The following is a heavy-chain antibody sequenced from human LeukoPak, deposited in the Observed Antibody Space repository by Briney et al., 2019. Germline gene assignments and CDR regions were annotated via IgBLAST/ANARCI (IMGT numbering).Heavy chain of an antibody. V-gene: IGHV4-61*02. CDR3: ARGQKYTSGYTVTELGSRYFDY. J-gene: IGHJ4*02. D-gene: IGHD5-18*01. CDR1: GGSISSGGYY. Sequence: PSETLSLTCSVSGGSISSGGYYWTWIRQSAEKGLEWIGRVYATGETLYNPSLTSRVTISLDTSKNWFSLRLTSVTAADTAVYYCARGQKYTSGYTVTELGSRYFDYWGQGTLVTVSS. CDR2: VYATGET.